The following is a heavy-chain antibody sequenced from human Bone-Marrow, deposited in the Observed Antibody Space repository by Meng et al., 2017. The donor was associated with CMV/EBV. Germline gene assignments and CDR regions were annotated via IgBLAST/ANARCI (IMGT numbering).Heavy chain of an antibody. Sequence: GESLKISCAASGFIFSKFGMHWVRQAPGKGLEWVAFIRNDGSNKYYADSVKGRFTISRDNSKNTLYLQMNSLRAEDTAVYYCAKDRNRDVVVVPAAIPDSWGQGTLVTVSS. J-gene: IGHJ4*02. D-gene: IGHD2-2*02. CDR2: IRNDGSNK. CDR1: GFIFSKFG. V-gene: IGHV3-30*02. CDR3: AKDRNRDVVVVPAAIPDS.